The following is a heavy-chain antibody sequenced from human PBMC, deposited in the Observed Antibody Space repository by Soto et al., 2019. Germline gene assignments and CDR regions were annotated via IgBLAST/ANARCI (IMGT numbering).Heavy chain of an antibody. V-gene: IGHV4-30-4*08. CDR1: GGSIGSTDSY. CDR3: ARVGSGWAEYFQH. D-gene: IGHD6-25*01. CDR2: IYYTGGT. Sequence: QVQLQESGPGLVEPSQTLSLTCTVSGGSIGSTDSYWSWIRRPPGEGLEWIGYIYYTGGTFYNPSLKSRLTISLETSSNQFSLTLTSVTATDTGIYYCARVGSGWAEYFQHWGQGTLVAVSS. J-gene: IGHJ1*01.